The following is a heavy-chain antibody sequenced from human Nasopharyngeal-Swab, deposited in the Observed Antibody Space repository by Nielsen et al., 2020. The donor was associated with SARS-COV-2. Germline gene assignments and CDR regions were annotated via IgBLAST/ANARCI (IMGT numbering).Heavy chain of an antibody. CDR1: GGSISSSSYY. CDR3: ATYGYGSYYYYYMDV. Sequence: SETLSLTCTVSGGSISSSSYYWVWIRQPPGKGLEWIGSIYYSGSTYYNPSLKSRVTISVDTSKNQFSLKLSSVTAADTAVYYCATYGYGSYYYYYMDVWGKGTTVTVPS. D-gene: IGHD5-18*01. CDR2: IYYSGST. J-gene: IGHJ6*03. V-gene: IGHV4-39*01.